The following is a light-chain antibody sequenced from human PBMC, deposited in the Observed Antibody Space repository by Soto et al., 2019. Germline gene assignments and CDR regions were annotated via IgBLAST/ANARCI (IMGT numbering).Light chain of an antibody. CDR2: AAS. J-gene: IGKJ1*01. CDR3: QQYNNFWT. CDR1: QSIRSY. Sequence: DIQMTHSPTSLSASVGCRFTITCRASQSIRSYLNWYKQKPGKAPKLLIYAASSLQSGVPLRLSGSGSGTEFTLTISSLQPDDFATYYCQQYNNFWTFGQGTKVDIK. V-gene: IGKV1-39*01.